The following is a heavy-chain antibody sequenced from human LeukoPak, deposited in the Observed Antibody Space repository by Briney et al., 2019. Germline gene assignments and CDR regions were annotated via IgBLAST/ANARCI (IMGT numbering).Heavy chain of an antibody. J-gene: IGHJ4*02. CDR3: ARAPAGGQYQPTTTD. CDR1: GFTFSSYD. CDR2: ISSSSSTI. Sequence: GGSLRLSCAASGFTFSSYDMHWVRQAPGKGLEWVSYISSSSSTIYYADSVKGRFTISRDNAKNSLYLQMNSLRAEDTAVYYCARAPAGGQYQPTTTDWGQGTLVTVSS. V-gene: IGHV3-48*04. D-gene: IGHD2-2*01.